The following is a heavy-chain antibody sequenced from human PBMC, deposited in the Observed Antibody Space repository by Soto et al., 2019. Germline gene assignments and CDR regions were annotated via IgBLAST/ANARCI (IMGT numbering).Heavy chain of an antibody. J-gene: IGHJ4*02. CDR1: GFTFSNYA. D-gene: IGHD2-15*01. CDR3: AKAYCSGGRCPTNFDY. Sequence: GGSLRLSCAASGFTFSNYAMTWVRQAPGMGLEWVSTISGSGGNTYYADSVKGRFTISRDNSKNTLSLQMNSLRAEDTAIYYCAKAYCSGGRCPTNFDYWGQGALVTVSS. CDR2: ISGSGGNT. V-gene: IGHV3-23*01.